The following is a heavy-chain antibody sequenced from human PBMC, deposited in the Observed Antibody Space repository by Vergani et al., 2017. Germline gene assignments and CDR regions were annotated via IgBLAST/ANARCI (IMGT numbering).Heavy chain of an antibody. D-gene: IGHD3-10*01. CDR1: GGSISSGSYY. Sequence: QVQLQESVPGLVKPSQTLSLTCTVSGGSISSGSYYCSWIRQPAGKGLEWIGRIYTSGSTNYNPSLKSLVTISVETSKNQFSLKLSSVTAAETAVYYCARVMRIRGSYYGMDVWGQGTTVTVSS. CDR3: ARVMRIRGSYYGMDV. CDR2: IYTSGST. J-gene: IGHJ6*02. V-gene: IGHV4-61*02.